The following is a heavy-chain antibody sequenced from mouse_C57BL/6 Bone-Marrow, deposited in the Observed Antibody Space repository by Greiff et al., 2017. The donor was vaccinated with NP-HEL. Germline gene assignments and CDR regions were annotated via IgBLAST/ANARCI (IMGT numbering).Heavy chain of an antibody. CDR2: IHPNSGST. D-gene: IGHD2-2*01. CDR1: GYTFTSYW. CDR3: ARWLPSDYAMDY. Sequence: QVQLQQPGAELVKPGASVKSSCKASGYTFTSYWMHWVKQRPGQGLEWIGMIHPNSGSTNYNEKFKSKATLTVDKSSSTAYMQLSSLTSEDSAVYYCARWLPSDYAMDYWGQGTSVTVSS. V-gene: IGHV1-64*01. J-gene: IGHJ4*01.